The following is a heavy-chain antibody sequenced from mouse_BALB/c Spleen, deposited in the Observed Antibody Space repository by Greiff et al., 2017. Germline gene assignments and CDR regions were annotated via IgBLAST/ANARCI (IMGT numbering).Heavy chain of an antibody. CDR3: ARWYYGYIYFDY. D-gene: IGHD1-2*01. Sequence: QVQLQQPGAELVKPGASVKLSCKASGYTFTSYWIHWVKQRPGQGLEWIGEINPSNGRTNYNEKFKSKATLTVDKSSSTAYMQLSSLTSEDSAVYYCARWYYGYIYFDYWGQGTTLTVSS. V-gene: IGHV1S81*02. CDR2: INPSNGRT. CDR1: GYTFTSYW. J-gene: IGHJ2*01.